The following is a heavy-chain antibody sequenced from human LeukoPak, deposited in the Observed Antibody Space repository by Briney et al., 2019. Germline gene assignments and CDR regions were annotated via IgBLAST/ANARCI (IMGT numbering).Heavy chain of an antibody. Sequence: SETLSLTCTLSGGSIIPYHWSWIRQSPGKGLEWLGFVYYSGSTKYNPSLESRVTMSVDTSKSQFSLRLSSVTAADTAVYYCARVSRGQGVDVWGQGTTVTVSS. V-gene: IGHV4-59*01. CDR3: ARVSRGQGVDV. D-gene: IGHD3-10*01. J-gene: IGHJ6*02. CDR1: GGSIIPYH. CDR2: VYYSGST.